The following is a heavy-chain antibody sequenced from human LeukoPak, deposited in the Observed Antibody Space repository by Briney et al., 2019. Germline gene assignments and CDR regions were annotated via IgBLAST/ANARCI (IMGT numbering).Heavy chain of an antibody. D-gene: IGHD5-12*01. V-gene: IGHV3-7*01. CDR1: GFSFSQSW. Sequence: GGSLRLSCAASGFSFSQSWMTWVRQAPGKGLEWVASINPDGSAKHYVDSVKGRFTISRDNSKNSVFLQMNSLRGEDTAVYYCARTPHGYSGHLDYWGQGTLVTVSS. J-gene: IGHJ4*02. CDR2: INPDGSAK. CDR3: ARTPHGYSGHLDY.